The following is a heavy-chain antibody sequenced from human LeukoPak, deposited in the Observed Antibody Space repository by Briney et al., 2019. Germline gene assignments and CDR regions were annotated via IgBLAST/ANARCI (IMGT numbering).Heavy chain of an antibody. CDR2: MDPNSGNT. J-gene: IGHJ3*02. Sequence: ASVKVSCKASGYTFTSYDINWVRQATGQGLEWMGWMDPNSGNTGYAQKFQGRVTITRNTSISTAYMELSSLRSEDTAVYYCARGGHTFGGVIDAFDIWAKGQWSPSLQ. V-gene: IGHV1-8*03. CDR3: ARGGHTFGGVIDAFDI. CDR1: GYTFTSYD. D-gene: IGHD3-16*01.